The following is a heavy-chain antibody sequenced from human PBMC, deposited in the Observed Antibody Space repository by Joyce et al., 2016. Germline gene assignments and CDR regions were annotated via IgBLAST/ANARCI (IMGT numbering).Heavy chain of an antibody. CDR2: ISGSGGST. CDR1: GFTFNSYG. Sequence: EVQLLESGGGLVQPGGSLRLSCIASGFTFNSYGMSWVRQAQGKGQERVSAISGSGGSTYYTESGKGRFSISRNNSKSTLYLHVNSLRAEDTAIYYCAKEYCSGGSCYSFWGQGTLVTVSS. D-gene: IGHD2-15*01. V-gene: IGHV3-23*01. J-gene: IGHJ4*02. CDR3: AKEYCSGGSCYSF.